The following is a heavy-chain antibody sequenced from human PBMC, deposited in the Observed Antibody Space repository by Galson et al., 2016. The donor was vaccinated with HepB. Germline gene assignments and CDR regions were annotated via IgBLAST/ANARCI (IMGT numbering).Heavy chain of an antibody. Sequence: SVKVSCKASGDSFITYAIGWVRLAPGQGLEWMGSIVPILGKAKYAQTFQDRVTITADESTNTAYMEMRSLRSDDTAVYYCAATPTTRYGMDVWGQGTTVTVSS. D-gene: IGHD1-1*01. V-gene: IGHV1-69*11. CDR2: IVPILGKA. CDR1: GDSFITYA. CDR3: AATPTTRYGMDV. J-gene: IGHJ6*02.